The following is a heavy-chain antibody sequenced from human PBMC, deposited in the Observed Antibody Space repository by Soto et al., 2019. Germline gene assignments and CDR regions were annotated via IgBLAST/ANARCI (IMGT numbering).Heavy chain of an antibody. CDR3: ARTLVETSTNEHVMDV. CDR2: IHPSDSYT. J-gene: IGHJ6*01. CDR1: GYSFTDYS. V-gene: IGHV5-10-1*01. D-gene: IGHD6-6*01. Sequence: GESLKISCEGRGYSFTDYSITCLRRTPGTGLEWMGKIHPSDSYTNFNPSFQGHVSISVDSSANTAYLQWTSLKASDSGIYYCARTLVETSTNEHVMDVWGHGVSVTVSS.